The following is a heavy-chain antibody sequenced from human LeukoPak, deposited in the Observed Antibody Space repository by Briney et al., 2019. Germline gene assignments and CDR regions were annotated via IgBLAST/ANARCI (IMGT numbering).Heavy chain of an antibody. D-gene: IGHD4-23*01. V-gene: IGHV3-23*01. Sequence: GGSLRLSCAVSGFTVSDNYMSWVRQAAGKGLEWVSGISDSGGSTYYADSVKGRFTISRDNFKNKLYLQMNSLRAEDTAVYYCAKDCFTVVTPSDYWGQGTLVTVSS. CDR3: AKDCFTVVTPSDY. CDR2: ISDSGGST. CDR1: GFTVSDNY. J-gene: IGHJ4*02.